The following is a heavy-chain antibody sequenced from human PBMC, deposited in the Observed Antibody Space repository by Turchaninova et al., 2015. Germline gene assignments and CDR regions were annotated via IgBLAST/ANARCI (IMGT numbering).Heavy chain of an antibody. V-gene: IGHV4-38-2*01. CDR3: ARRNDYGDYIDY. J-gene: IGHJ4*02. Sequence: QVQLQESGPGLVKPSETLSLTCAVSGYSIPSGYFWGWIRQPPGKGLEWIGSIYHSGSSYYTPSLRSRVTISVDTSKNQFSLRLTSVTAADTAVYFCARRNDYGDYIDYWGQGTLVTVSS. CDR2: IYHSGSS. CDR1: GYSIPSGYF. D-gene: IGHD4-17*01.